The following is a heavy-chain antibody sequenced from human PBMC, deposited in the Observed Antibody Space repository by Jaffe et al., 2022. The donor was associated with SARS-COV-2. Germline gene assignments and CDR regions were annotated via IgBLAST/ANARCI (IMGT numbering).Heavy chain of an antibody. Sequence: EVQLVESGGGLVQPGGSLRLSCAASGFTFSSYWMHWVRQAPGKGLVWVSRINSDGSSTSYADSVKGRFTISRDNAKNTLYLQMNSLRAEDTAVYYCARGDCSGGSCYHHFGYYYYGMDVWGQGTTVTVSS. V-gene: IGHV3-74*01. D-gene: IGHD2-15*01. CDR1: GFTFSSYW. CDR3: ARGDCSGGSCYHHFGYYYYGMDV. J-gene: IGHJ6*02. CDR2: INSDGSST.